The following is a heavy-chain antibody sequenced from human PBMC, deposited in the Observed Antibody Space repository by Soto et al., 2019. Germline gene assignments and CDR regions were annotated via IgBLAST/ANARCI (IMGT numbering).Heavy chain of an antibody. D-gene: IGHD3-10*01. CDR3: ARGTSAGSHRKGGSYYYYYYVMDV. J-gene: IGHJ6*02. CDR2: IYHSGST. CDR1: GGSISSSNW. Sequence: TLSLTCAVSGGSISSSNWWSWVRQPPGKGLEWIGEIYHSGSTNYNPSLKSRVTISVDKSKNQFSLKLSSVTAADTAVYYCARGTSAGSHRKGGSYYYYYYVMDVWGQGTTATVS. V-gene: IGHV4-4*02.